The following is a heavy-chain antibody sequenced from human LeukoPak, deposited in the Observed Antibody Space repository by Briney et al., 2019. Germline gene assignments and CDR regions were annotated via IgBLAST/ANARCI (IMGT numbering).Heavy chain of an antibody. Sequence: GASVKVSCKASGYTFTGYYMHWVRQAPGQGLEWMGWINPNSGGTNYAQKFQGRVTRTRDTSISTAYMEVSRLRSDDTAVYYCARDIVAAAGDYWGQGTLVTVSS. CDR2: INPNSGGT. CDR1: GYTFTGYY. D-gene: IGHD6-13*01. J-gene: IGHJ4*02. CDR3: ARDIVAAAGDY. V-gene: IGHV1-2*02.